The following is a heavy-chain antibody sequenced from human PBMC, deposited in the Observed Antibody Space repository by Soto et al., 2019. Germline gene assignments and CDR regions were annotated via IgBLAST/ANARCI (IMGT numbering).Heavy chain of an antibody. CDR3: ARRAETNGWNGFGADKYYFDF. V-gene: IGHV1-8*01. Sequence: ASVKVSYKASGYTFTSYDIYWVRQATGQGLEWMGWMNPNTGNSGYAQKFQGRVTVTSDTSINTVYMELSSLRSEDTAVYYCARRAETNGWNGFGADKYYFDFWGQGTLVTVS. D-gene: IGHD1-1*01. CDR2: MNPNTGNS. J-gene: IGHJ4*02. CDR1: GYTFTSYD.